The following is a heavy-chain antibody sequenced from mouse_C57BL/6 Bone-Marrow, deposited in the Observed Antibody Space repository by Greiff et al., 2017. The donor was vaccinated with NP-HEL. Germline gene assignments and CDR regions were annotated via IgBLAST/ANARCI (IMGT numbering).Heavy chain of an antibody. V-gene: IGHV3-6*01. CDR2: ISYDGSN. CDR3: AREGFYDYDGGCAY. CDR1: GYSITSGYY. Sequence: EVQVVESGPGLVKPSQSLSLTCSVTGYSITSGYYWNWIRQFPGNKLEWMGYISYDGSNNYIPSLKNRISITRDTSKNQCFLKLNSVTTEDTATYYGAREGFYDYDGGCAYWGQGTLVTVSA. D-gene: IGHD2-4*01. J-gene: IGHJ3*01.